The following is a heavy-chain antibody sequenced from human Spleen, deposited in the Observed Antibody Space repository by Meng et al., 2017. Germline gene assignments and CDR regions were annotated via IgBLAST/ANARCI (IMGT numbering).Heavy chain of an antibody. CDR1: GYTFTGYY. J-gene: IGHJ4*02. CDR2: INPNSGDT. Sequence: ASVKVSCKASGYTFTGYYMHWVRQAPGQGLEWMGWINPNSGDTNYAQKFQGRVTMTRDTSNSTASMELTRLRSDDTAVYYCARESTDSPGTPDYWGRGTLVTVSS. CDR3: ARESTDSPGTPDY. V-gene: IGHV1-2*02. D-gene: IGHD2-15*01.